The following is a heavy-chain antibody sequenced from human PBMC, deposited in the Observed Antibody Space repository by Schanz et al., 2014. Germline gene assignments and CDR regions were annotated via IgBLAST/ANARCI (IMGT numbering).Heavy chain of an antibody. D-gene: IGHD3-10*01. CDR3: ARGRGFYDY. J-gene: IGHJ4*02. CDR1: GYTFSSYG. V-gene: IGHV1-69*02. CDR2: VIPILGVT. Sequence: QVQLVQSGGEMKKPGASVKVSCKTSGYTFSSYGITWVRQAPGQGLEWMGRVIPILGVTHYAQKFQGRVTITADKSTTTAYMELNSLTSEDTAVHYCARGRGFYDYWGQGTLVTVSS.